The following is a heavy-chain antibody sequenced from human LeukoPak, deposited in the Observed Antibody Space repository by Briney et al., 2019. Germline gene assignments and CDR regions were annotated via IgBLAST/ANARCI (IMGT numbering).Heavy chain of an antibody. V-gene: IGHV1-2*02. D-gene: IGHD6-13*01. J-gene: IGHJ4*02. CDR3: AREGKDSSSWYGY. CDR2: INPNSGGT. CDR1: GYTFTGYY. Sequence: ASVKVSCKASGYTFTGYYMHWVRQAPGQGLEWMGWINPNSGGTNYAQKFQGRVTMTRDTSISTAYMELSRLRSDDTAVYYCAREGKDSSSWYGYWGQGTLVTVSS.